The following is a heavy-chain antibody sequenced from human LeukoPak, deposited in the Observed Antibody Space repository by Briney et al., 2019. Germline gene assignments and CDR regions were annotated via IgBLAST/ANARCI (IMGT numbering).Heavy chain of an antibody. D-gene: IGHD2-15*01. Sequence: SETLSLTCAVYGGSFTAYYWTWIRQPPGKGLEWIGEINHSGSTNYNPSLKSRVTISVDTSKNQFSLKLSSVTAADTAVYYCASRCSGGSCSGMSAFDIWGQGTMVPVSS. V-gene: IGHV4-34*01. J-gene: IGHJ3*02. CDR1: GGSFTAYY. CDR2: INHSGST. CDR3: ASRCSGGSCSGMSAFDI.